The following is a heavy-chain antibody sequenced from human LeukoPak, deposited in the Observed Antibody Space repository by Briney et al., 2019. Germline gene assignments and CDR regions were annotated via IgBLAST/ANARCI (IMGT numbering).Heavy chain of an antibody. V-gene: IGHV3-21*01. J-gene: IGHJ4*02. CDR3: ARDLPNDYGGNTFDY. CDR1: GFTFSSYS. D-gene: IGHD4-23*01. Sequence: TGGSLRLSCAASGFTFSSYSMNWVRQAPGKGLEWVSSISSSSSYIYYADSVKGRFTISRDNAKNSLYLQMNSLRAEDTAVYYCARDLPNDYGGNTFDYWGQGTLVTVAP. CDR2: ISSSSSYI.